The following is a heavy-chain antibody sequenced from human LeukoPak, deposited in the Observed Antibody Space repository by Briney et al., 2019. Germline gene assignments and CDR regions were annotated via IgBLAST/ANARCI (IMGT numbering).Heavy chain of an antibody. D-gene: IGHD2-15*01. Sequence: GESLQISCKGSGYSFTSYWIGWVRQMPGKGLEWMGIIYPGDSDTRYSPSFQGQVTISADKSISTAYLQWSSLKASDTAMYYCARRLGYCSGGSCYRGYDAFDIWGQGTMVTVSS. CDR3: ARRLGYCSGGSCYRGYDAFDI. CDR1: GYSFTSYW. J-gene: IGHJ3*02. V-gene: IGHV5-51*01. CDR2: IYPGDSDT.